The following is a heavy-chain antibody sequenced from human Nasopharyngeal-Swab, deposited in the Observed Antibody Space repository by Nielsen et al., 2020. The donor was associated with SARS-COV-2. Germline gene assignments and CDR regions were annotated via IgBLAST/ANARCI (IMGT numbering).Heavy chain of an antibody. D-gene: IGHD3-16*01. CDR2: ISHSGST. J-gene: IGHJ5*02. CDR1: GGSFSGYY. Sequence: SETLSLTCAVYGGSFSGYYWSWIRQPPGKGLEWIGEISHSGSTNYNPSLKSRVTISVDTSKNQFSLKLSSVTAADTAVYYCARPAIRFLLGNWFDPWGQGTLVTVSS. CDR3: ARPAIRFLLGNWFDP. V-gene: IGHV4-34*01.